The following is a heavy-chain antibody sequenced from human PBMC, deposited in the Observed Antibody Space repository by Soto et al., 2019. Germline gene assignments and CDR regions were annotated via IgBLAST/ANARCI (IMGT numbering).Heavy chain of an antibody. CDR1: GYTFTSCA. V-gene: IGHV1-3*01. Sequence: AAVKVSWKASGYTFTSCARHWVRQAPGQRLEWMGWINAGNGNTKYSQKFQGRFTISRDNSKDTLYLQRNSLRAEDTAVYYCARDSYGPDSGGQGTLVTVSS. J-gene: IGHJ4*02. CDR2: INAGNGNT. CDR3: ARDSYGPDS. D-gene: IGHD3-16*01.